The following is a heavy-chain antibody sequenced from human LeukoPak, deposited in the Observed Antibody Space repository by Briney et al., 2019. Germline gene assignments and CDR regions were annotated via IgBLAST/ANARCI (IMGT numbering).Heavy chain of an antibody. V-gene: IGHV4-59*01. CDR2: IYYTGST. CDR3: ARFSPYCSGSSCYVSFLDY. D-gene: IGHD2-15*01. Sequence: SETLSLTCTVSGGSISSSYWSWIRQPPGKGLEWIGYIYYTGSTNYNPSLKSRVTISVDTSKNQFSLRLSSVTAADTAVYYCARFSPYCSGSSCYVSFLDYWGRGTLVTVSS. J-gene: IGHJ4*02. CDR1: GGSISSSY.